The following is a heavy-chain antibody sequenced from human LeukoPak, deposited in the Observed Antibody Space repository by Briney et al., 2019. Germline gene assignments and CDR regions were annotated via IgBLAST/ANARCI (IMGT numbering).Heavy chain of an antibody. J-gene: IGHJ6*04. D-gene: IGHD3-10*01. V-gene: IGHV1-69*13. CDR1: GGTFSSYA. Sequence: SVKVSCKASGGTFSSYAISWVRQAPGQGLEWMGGIIPIFGTANYAQKFQGRVTITADESTSTAYMELSSLRSEDTAVYYCARAGEGPITMVRGVVYYYGMDVWGKGATVTVSS. CDR3: ARAGEGPITMVRGVVYYYGMDV. CDR2: IIPIFGTA.